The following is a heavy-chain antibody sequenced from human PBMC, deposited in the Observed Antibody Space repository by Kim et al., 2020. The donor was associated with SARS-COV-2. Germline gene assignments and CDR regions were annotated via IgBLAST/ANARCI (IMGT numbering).Heavy chain of an antibody. D-gene: IGHD3-10*01. CDR2: ISSSGSTI. V-gene: IGHV3-11*01. CDR3: ARQNPTMGDDAFDI. CDR1: GFTFSDYY. Sequence: GGSLRLSCAASGFTFSDYYMSWIRQAPGKGLEWVSYISSSGSTIYYADSVKGRFTISRDNAKNSLYLQMNSLRAEDTAVYYCARQNPTMGDDAFDIWGQGTMVTVSS. J-gene: IGHJ3*02.